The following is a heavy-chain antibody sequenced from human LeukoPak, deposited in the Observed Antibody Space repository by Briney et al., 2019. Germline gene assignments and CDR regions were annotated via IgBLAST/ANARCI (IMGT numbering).Heavy chain of an antibody. CDR1: GGSISSSNW. V-gene: IGHV4-4*02. CDR3: ARGGYYGSGNDFRFDP. D-gene: IGHD3-10*01. J-gene: IGHJ5*02. CDR2: IYHSGST. Sequence: SGTLSLTCVVSGGSISSSNWWSWVRQPPEKGLEWIGEIYHSGSTNYNPSLKSRVTISVETSKNQFSLKLKSVTAADTAVYYCARGGYYGSGNDFRFDPWGQGTLVTVSS.